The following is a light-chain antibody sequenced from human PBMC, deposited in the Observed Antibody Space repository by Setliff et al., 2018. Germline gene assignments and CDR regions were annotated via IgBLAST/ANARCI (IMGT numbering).Light chain of an antibody. Sequence: VLTQPPSVSGAPGQRVTISCTGSSSNIGAGYDVHWYQQLPGTAPKLLIYGNSNRPSGVPDRFSGSKSGTSASLAITGLQAEDEADYYCQSYDSSLSALYVFGTGTKAPS. V-gene: IGLV1-40*01. CDR3: QSYDSSLSALYV. J-gene: IGLJ1*01. CDR1: SSNIGAGYD. CDR2: GNS.